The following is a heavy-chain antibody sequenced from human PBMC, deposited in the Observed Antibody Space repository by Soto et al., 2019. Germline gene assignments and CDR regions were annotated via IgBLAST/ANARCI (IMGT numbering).Heavy chain of an antibody. V-gene: IGHV4-4*02. D-gene: IGHD6-19*01. CDR2: IFQSGST. J-gene: IGHJ5*02. CDR1: GGTIRSPDW. Sequence: SETLSLTCGVSGGTIRSPDWWTWVRQPPGKGLEWIGEIFQSGSTNYTPSLESRVTISVDKSKNQFSLTLSSVTAADTAVYFCARGRGRYSSGWSWFDPWGQGILVTVSS. CDR3: ARGRGRYSSGWSWFDP.